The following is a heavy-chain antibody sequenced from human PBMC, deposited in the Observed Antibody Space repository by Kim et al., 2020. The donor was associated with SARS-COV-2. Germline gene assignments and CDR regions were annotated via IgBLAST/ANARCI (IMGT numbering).Heavy chain of an antibody. CDR2: IIGTGGST. CDR1: GFNFSSYD. D-gene: IGHD1-1*01. Sequence: GGSLRLSCAASGFNFSSYDMNWVRQAPGKGLEWVSSIIGTGGSTYYADSVKGRFTITRDYSKNTLYLQMNSLRADGTAIYYCANDVKSTGSLYYDYWGQGAQGTVSS. V-gene: IGHV3-23*01. J-gene: IGHJ4*02. CDR3: ANDVKSTGSLYYDY.